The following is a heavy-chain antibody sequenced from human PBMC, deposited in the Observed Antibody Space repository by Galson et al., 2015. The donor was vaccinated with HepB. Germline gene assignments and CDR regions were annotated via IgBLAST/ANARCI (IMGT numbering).Heavy chain of an antibody. CDR3: ARDSVQSSLSGSYTAGGPFDY. CDR1: GFTFSSYA. J-gene: IGHJ4*02. Sequence: SLRLSCAASGFTFSSYAMHWVRQAPGKGLEWVAVISYDGSNKYYADSVKGRFTISRDNSKNTLYLQMNSLRAEDTAVYYCARDSVQSSLSGSYTAGGPFDYWGQGTLVTVSS. D-gene: IGHD1-26*01. CDR2: ISYDGSNK. V-gene: IGHV3-30*04.